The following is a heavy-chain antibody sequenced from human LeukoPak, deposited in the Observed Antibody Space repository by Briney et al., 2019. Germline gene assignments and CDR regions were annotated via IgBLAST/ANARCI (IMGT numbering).Heavy chain of an antibody. V-gene: IGHV1-18*01. CDR1: GYTFTSYD. CDR2: IRAYNGNT. CDR3: ARDSSGWSSDY. Sequence: ASLKSSCKTSGYTFTSYDINWVRQSPGQGLEWMGWIRAYNGNTNYPQKLQGRVTMTTDTSTSTAYMELRSLRSDDAAVYYCARDSSGWSSDYWGQGTLVTVSS. J-gene: IGHJ4*02. D-gene: IGHD6-19*01.